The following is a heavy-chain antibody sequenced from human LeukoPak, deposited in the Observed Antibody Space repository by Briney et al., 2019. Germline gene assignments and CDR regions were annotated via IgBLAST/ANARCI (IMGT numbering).Heavy chain of an antibody. D-gene: IGHD3-3*01. CDR2: IYYSGST. CDR1: GGSISSSGYF. V-gene: IGHV4-39*07. J-gene: IGHJ4*02. Sequence: PSETLSLTCTVSGGSISSSGYFWGWIRQPPGKGLEWIGSIYYSGSTYYNPSLKSRVTISVDTSKNQFSLKLSSVTAADTAVYYCARVSDFWSGTDFDYWGQGTLVTVSS. CDR3: ARVSDFWSGTDFDY.